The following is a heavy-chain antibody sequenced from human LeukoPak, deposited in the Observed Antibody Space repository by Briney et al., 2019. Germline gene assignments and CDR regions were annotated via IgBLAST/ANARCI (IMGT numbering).Heavy chain of an antibody. V-gene: IGHV5-51*01. J-gene: IGHJ2*01. CDR3: ARHGHTDCNGGSCYHSDWYFDL. CDR1: EYRFTSYW. D-gene: IGHD2-15*01. Sequence: GESLKISCKGSEYRFTSYWIGWVRQMPGKGLEWMGSIYPGDSDTRYSPSFRGQVTISADKSISTAYLQWSSLKASDTAMYYCARHGHTDCNGGSCYHSDWYFDLSGRGTQVTVSS. CDR2: IYPGDSDT.